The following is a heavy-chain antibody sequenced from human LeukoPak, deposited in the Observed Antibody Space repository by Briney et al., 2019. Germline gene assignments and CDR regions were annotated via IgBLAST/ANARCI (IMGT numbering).Heavy chain of an antibody. CDR3: AKDLGIDPWYEPWFDP. V-gene: IGHV3-30*18. D-gene: IGHD6-13*01. CDR2: ISYDGSNK. CDR1: GFTFSSYG. Sequence: GGSLRLSCAASGFTFSSYGMHWVRQAPGKGLEWVAVISYDGSNKYYADSVKGRFTISRDNSKNTLYLQMNSLRAEDTAVYYCAKDLGIDPWYEPWFDPWGQGTLVTVSS. J-gene: IGHJ5*02.